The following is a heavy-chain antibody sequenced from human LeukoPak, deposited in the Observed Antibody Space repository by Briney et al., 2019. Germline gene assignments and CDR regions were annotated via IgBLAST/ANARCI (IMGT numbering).Heavy chain of an antibody. CDR3: AREPLPSEYYFDY. V-gene: IGHV3-53*01. J-gene: IGHJ4*02. Sequence: PGGSLRLSCAASGFTVSSNYMSWVRQAPGKGLEWVSVIYSGGSAYYADSVKGRFTISRDNSKNTLYLQMNSQRAEDTAVYYCAREPLPSEYYFDYWGQGTLVTVSS. CDR2: IYSGGSA. CDR1: GFTVSSNY. D-gene: IGHD3-10*01.